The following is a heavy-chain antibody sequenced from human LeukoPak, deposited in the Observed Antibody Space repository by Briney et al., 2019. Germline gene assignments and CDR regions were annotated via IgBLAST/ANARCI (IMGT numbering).Heavy chain of an antibody. J-gene: IGHJ5*02. CDR2: ISYDGSNE. D-gene: IGHD3-16*01. Sequence: GGSLRLSCAASGFTFSSYTMHWVRQAPGKGLEWVAVISYDGSNEYYADSVKGRFTISRDNSKNTLYLQMNSLRAEDTAVYYCARHYGPWGQGTLVTVSS. CDR3: ARHYGP. CDR1: GFTFSSYT. V-gene: IGHV3-30-3*01.